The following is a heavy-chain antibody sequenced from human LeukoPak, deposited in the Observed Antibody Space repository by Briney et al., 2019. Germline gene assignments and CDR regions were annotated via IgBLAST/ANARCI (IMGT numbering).Heavy chain of an antibody. CDR3: ARGTDIRDVYFDY. V-gene: IGHV1-46*01. J-gene: IGHJ4*02. Sequence: GIINPSGGSTSYAQKFQGRVTMTRDTSTSTVYMELSSLRSEDTAVYYCARGTDIRDVYFDYWGQGTLVTVSS. D-gene: IGHD3-9*01. CDR2: INPSGGST.